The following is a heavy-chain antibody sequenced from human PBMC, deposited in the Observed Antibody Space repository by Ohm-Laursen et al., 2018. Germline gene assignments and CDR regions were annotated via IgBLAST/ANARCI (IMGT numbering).Heavy chain of an antibody. D-gene: IGHD3-22*01. CDR3: AKGGTYDSSGYYRLGYCYYGMDV. CDR1: GFTFSNYA. V-gene: IGHV3-23*01. J-gene: IGHJ6*02. CDR2: ISGSGGST. Sequence: SLRLSCAASGFTFSNYAMSWVRQAPGKGLEWVSAISGSGGSTYYADSVKGRFTISRDNSKNTLYLQMNSLRAENTAVYYCAKGGTYDSSGYYRLGYCYYGMDVWGQGTTVTVSS.